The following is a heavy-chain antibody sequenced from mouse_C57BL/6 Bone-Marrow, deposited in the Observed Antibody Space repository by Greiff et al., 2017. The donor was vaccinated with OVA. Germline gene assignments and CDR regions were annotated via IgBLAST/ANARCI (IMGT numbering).Heavy chain of an antibody. CDR1: GFTFSDYG. V-gene: IGHV5-17*01. J-gene: IGHJ1*03. Sequence: VKLEESGGGLVKPGGSLKLSCAASGFTFSDYGLHWVRQAPAKGLEWVAYISSGSSTISYSDTVKGRFTISRDNAKNTLFLQMTSLRSEDTAMYYCARINYWDFDVWGKGTTVTVSS. CDR2: ISSGSSTI. CDR3: ARINYWDFDV.